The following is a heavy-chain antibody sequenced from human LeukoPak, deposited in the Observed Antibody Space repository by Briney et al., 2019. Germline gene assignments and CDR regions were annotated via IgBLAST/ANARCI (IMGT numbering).Heavy chain of an antibody. J-gene: IGHJ4*02. D-gene: IGHD3-10*01. CDR3: ARSPTGYYGSGSLDY. V-gene: IGHV3-53*01. CDR2: IYTGGST. CDR1: GFIVSSNY. Sequence: GGSLRLSCAASGFIVSSNYMSWVRQAPGKGLEWVSVIYTGGSTYYADSVKGRFTISRDNSKNTLYLQMNSLRAEDTAVYYCARSPTGYYGSGSLDYWGQGTLVTVSS.